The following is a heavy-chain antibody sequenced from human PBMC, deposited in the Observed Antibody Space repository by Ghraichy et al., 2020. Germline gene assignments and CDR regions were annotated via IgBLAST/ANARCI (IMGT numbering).Heavy chain of an antibody. CDR1: GGSISSYY. J-gene: IGHJ4*02. CDR3: ARDKGHIMVRGVITTYFDY. V-gene: IGHV4-59*01. CDR2: IYYSGST. D-gene: IGHD3-10*01. Sequence: SQTLSLTCTVSGGSISSYYWSWIRQPPGKGLEWIGYIYYSGSTNYNPSLKSRVTISVDTTKNQFSLKLSSVTAADTAVYYCARDKGHIMVRGVITTYFDYWGQGTLVTVSS.